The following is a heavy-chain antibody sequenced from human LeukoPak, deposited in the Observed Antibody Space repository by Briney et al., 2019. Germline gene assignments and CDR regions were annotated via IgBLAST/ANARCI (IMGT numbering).Heavy chain of an antibody. Sequence: GASVKVSCKASGGTFSSYAISWVRQAPGQGLEWMGRIIPIFGTANYAQKFQGRVTITTDESTSTAYMELSSLRSEDTAVYYCARAGGDSSGSLDIWGQGTMVTVSS. CDR3: ARAGGDSSGSLDI. V-gene: IGHV1-69*05. J-gene: IGHJ3*02. D-gene: IGHD3-22*01. CDR2: IIPIFGTA. CDR1: GGTFSSYA.